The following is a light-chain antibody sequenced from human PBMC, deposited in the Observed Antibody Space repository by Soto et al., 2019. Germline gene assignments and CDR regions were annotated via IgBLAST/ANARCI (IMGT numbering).Light chain of an antibody. J-gene: IGLJ1*01. V-gene: IGLV2-14*01. CDR3: SSFTSTTAPV. CDR1: SSDVGAYNY. CDR2: DLS. Sequence: QSALTQPASVSGSPGQSITISCTGTSSDVGAYNYVSWYQQYPGKAPKLMLYDLSNRPSGVSNRFSGSKSGNTASLTISGLQAEDEADYYCSSFTSTTAPVFGTGTKLTVL.